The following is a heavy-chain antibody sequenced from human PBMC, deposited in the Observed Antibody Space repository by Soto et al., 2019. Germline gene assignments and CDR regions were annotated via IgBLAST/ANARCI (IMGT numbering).Heavy chain of an antibody. Sequence: ASVKVSCKASGYTFTSYDINWVRQATGQGLEWMGWMNPNSGNTGYAQKFQGRVTMTRNTSISTAYMELSSLRSEDTAVYYCARRPTRPRTRITIFGVVNAYYYYMDVWGKGTTVTVSS. CDR2: MNPNSGNT. V-gene: IGHV1-8*01. J-gene: IGHJ6*03. CDR1: GYTFTSYD. D-gene: IGHD3-3*01. CDR3: ARRPTRPRTRITIFGVVNAYYYYMDV.